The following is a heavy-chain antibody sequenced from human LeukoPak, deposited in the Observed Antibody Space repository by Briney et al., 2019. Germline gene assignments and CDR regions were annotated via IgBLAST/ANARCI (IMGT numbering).Heavy chain of an antibody. D-gene: IGHD3-3*01. CDR1: GFTFSSHW. CDR3: ARTQTYYDFWSGPSDPYFDY. J-gene: IGHJ4*02. Sequence: GGSLRLSCAASGFTFSSHWMSWVRQAPGKGLEWVANIKQDGSEKYYVDSVKGRFTISRDNARNSLYLQMNSLRAEDTAVYYCARTQTYYDFWSGPSDPYFDYWGQGTLVTVSS. CDR2: IKQDGSEK. V-gene: IGHV3-7*01.